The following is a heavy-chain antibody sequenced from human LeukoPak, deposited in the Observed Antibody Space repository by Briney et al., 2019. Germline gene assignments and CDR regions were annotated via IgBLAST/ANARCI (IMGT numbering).Heavy chain of an antibody. V-gene: IGHV3-66*01. CDR2: IYSGGST. D-gene: IGHD1-26*01. J-gene: IGHJ4*02. CDR3: VGARVGASGD. Sequence: GGSLRLSCAASGFTDNSNYMSWVRQAPGKGLEWVSVIYSGGSTSYADSVKGRFTISRDNSKNTLYLQMNSLRVEDTAVYYCVGARVGASGDWGQGTLVTVSS. CDR1: GFTDNSNY.